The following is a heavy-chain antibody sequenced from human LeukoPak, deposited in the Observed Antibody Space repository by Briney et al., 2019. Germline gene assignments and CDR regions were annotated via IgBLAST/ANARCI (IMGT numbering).Heavy chain of an antibody. Sequence: ASVKVSCKASGYTFTSYGISWVRRAPGQGLEWMGWISAYNGNTNYAQKLQGRVTMTTDTSTSTAYMELSSLRSEDTAVYYCARELPAPAPHKYFDYWGQGTLVTVSS. CDR3: ARELPAPAPHKYFDY. J-gene: IGHJ4*02. V-gene: IGHV1-18*01. D-gene: IGHD1-14*01. CDR1: GYTFTSYG. CDR2: ISAYNGNT.